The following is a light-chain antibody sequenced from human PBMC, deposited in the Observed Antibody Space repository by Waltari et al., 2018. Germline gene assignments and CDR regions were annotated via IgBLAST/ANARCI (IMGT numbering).Light chain of an antibody. V-gene: IGKV3-20*01. CDR3: HYSGPSMWT. Sequence: EIVLTQSPGTLSLTPGERVTLSCRASETIHNAYLPWYQQTPGQAPRLLIFGTSTRATGLPARFSGSGSATDFTLTISRLEPEDFALYHCHYSGPSMWTFGQGTRVEIK. CDR2: GTS. CDR1: ETIHNAY. J-gene: IGKJ1*01.